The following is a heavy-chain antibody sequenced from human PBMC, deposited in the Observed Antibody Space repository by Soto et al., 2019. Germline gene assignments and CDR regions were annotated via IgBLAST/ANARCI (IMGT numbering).Heavy chain of an antibody. CDR3: GRDMVTIFGVVLKD. CDR1: GYTFTNYG. CDR2: INSYNGNT. Sequence: QVQLVQSGAEVKKPGASVKVSCKASGYTFTNYGITWVRQAPGQGLKWMGWINSYNGNTHYAQQLQGRVTMTTDTATSTACMELRSLRSDATAVYYCGRDMVTIFGVVLKDWGQGTLVTVSS. V-gene: IGHV1-18*01. J-gene: IGHJ4*02. D-gene: IGHD3-3*01.